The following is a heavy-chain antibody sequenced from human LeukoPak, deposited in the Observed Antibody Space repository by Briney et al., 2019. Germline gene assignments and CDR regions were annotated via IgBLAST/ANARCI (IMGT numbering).Heavy chain of an antibody. CDR3: ARDTGTGKFDY. Sequence: GASVKVSCKASGYTFTSYYMHWVRQAPGQGLEWMGIINPSGGSTSYAQKFQGRVTMTRDTSTSTVYMELSSLRSEYTAVYYCARDTGTGKFDYWGQGTLVTVSS. D-gene: IGHD3/OR15-3a*01. CDR2: INPSGGST. V-gene: IGHV1-46*01. J-gene: IGHJ4*02. CDR1: GYTFTSYY.